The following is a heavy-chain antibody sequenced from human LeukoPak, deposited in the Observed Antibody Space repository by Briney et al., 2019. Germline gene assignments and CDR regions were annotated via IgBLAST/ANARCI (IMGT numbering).Heavy chain of an antibody. D-gene: IGHD1-26*01. CDR1: GFMFDDYG. CDR3: AKDVGGSYHDY. V-gene: IGHV3-20*04. Sequence: GESLRPSCAASGFMFDDYGMSWVRQAPGKGLEWVSGINWNGDITDYADSVKGRFTISRDNAKNSLYLQMNSLRAEDTALYYCAKDVGGSYHDYWGQGTLVTVSS. J-gene: IGHJ4*02. CDR2: INWNGDIT.